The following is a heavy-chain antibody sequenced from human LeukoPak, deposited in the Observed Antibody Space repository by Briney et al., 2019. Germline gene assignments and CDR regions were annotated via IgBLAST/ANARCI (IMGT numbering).Heavy chain of an antibody. CDR1: GGSFNDYF. D-gene: IGHD1-7*01. Sequence: SETLSLTCAVYGGSFNDYFWSWMRKPPGKGLEWIGEIKHSGSTKYTASLKSRVAISVDTSKNQFSLKLNSVTAADTAVYFCARGHLRTGTREFDYWGQGTLVTASS. CDR2: IKHSGST. CDR3: ARGHLRTGTREFDY. J-gene: IGHJ4*02. V-gene: IGHV4-34*01.